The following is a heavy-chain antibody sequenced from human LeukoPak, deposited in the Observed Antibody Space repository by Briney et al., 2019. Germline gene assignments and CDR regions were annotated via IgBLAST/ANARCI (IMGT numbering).Heavy chain of an antibody. V-gene: IGHV1-69*05. Sequence: ASVKLSCKASGASFSSYAISWVRQAAGQWLEWMGGIIPIFGTANYSQKFQGRVTITTDESTSKAYMELSSLRSEDTAVYYCARESIAARQGGDYYYYYMDVWGKGTTVTVSS. CDR3: ARESIAARQGGDYYYYYMDV. CDR1: GASFSSYA. J-gene: IGHJ6*03. CDR2: IIPIFGTA. D-gene: IGHD6-6*01.